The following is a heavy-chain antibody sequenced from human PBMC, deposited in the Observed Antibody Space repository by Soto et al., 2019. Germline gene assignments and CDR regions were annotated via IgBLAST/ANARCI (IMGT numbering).Heavy chain of an antibody. CDR2: IFYSGST. D-gene: IGHD2-8*01. Sequence: SETLSLTCAVSCGSLSSSSWWSWVRQPPGKTLEWLGEIFYSGSTKYSPSLNSRVTISADQSKNDFSLRLSSVTAADTAVYYCVHHGGVPYYHDFWGQGMLVTVSS. CDR1: CGSLSSSSW. J-gene: IGHJ4*02. CDR3: VHHGGVPYYHDF. V-gene: IGHV4-4*02.